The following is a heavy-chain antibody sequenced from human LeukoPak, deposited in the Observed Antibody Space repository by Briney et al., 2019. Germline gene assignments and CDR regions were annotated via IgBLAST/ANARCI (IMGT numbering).Heavy chain of an antibody. CDR1: GFTFSSYS. J-gene: IGHJ3*02. V-gene: IGHV3-48*01. D-gene: IGHD2-21*01. CDR3: ARSYCGGDCYSAFDI. Sequence: GGSLRLSCAASGFTFSSYSMNWVRQAPGQGLEWVSYIRSSSSTIYYADSVKGRFTISRDNAKNSLYLQMNSLRAEDTAVYYCARSYCGGDCYSAFDIWGQGTMVTVS. CDR2: IRSSSSTI.